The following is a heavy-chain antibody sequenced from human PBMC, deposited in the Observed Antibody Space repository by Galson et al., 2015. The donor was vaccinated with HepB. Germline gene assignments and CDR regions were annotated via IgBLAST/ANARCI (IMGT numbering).Heavy chain of an antibody. J-gene: IGHJ4*02. CDR1: GFTFSSYS. V-gene: IGHV3-48*04. D-gene: IGHD6-13*01. CDR2: ISSSSGTI. Sequence: SLRLSCAASGFTFSSYSMTWVRQAPGKGLEWVSYISSSSGTIYYADSVKGRFTISRDNAKNSLYLQMNSLSAEDTAVYYCAKYRGSWSFDYWGQGTLVTVSS. CDR3: AKYRGSWSFDY.